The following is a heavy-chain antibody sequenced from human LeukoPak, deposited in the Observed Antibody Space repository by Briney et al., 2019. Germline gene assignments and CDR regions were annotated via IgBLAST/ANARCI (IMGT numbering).Heavy chain of an antibody. CDR2: IYYSGST. V-gene: IGHV4-59*08. Sequence: SETLSLTCTVSGGSISSYYWSRIRQPPGKGLEWIGYIYYSGSTNCNPSLKSRVTISVDTSKNQFSLKLSSVTAADTAVYYCAAAAAGTEYWGQGTLVTVSS. J-gene: IGHJ4*02. CDR1: GGSISSYY. D-gene: IGHD6-13*01. CDR3: AAAAAGTEY.